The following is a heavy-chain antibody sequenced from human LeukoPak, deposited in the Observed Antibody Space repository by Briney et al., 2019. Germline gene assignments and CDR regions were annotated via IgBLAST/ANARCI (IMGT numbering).Heavy chain of an antibody. D-gene: IGHD3-22*01. CDR2: INTNTGNP. CDR1: GYTFTSYA. Sequence: EASVTVSCKASGYTFTSYAMNWVRQAPGQGLEWMGWINTNTGNPTYAQGFTGRFVFSLDTSVSTAYLQISSLKAEDTAVYYCARDTLPAYYYDSSGYYYPSETRTFDYWGQGTLVTVSS. J-gene: IGHJ4*02. V-gene: IGHV7-4-1*02. CDR3: ARDTLPAYYYDSSGYYYPSETRTFDY.